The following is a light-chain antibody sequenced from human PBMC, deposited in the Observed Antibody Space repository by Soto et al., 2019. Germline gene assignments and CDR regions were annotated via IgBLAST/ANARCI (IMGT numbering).Light chain of an antibody. V-gene: IGLV2-14*01. CDR2: DVS. J-gene: IGLJ1*01. Sequence: QSVLTQPASVSGSPGQSITISCPGTSSDVGGYNYVSWYQQHPGKAPKLMIYDVSNRPSGVSNRFSGSKSGNTASLTISGLQAEDEADYYWSSYTSSSTNYVFGTGTKVTVL. CDR1: SSDVGGYNY. CDR3: SSYTSSSTNYV.